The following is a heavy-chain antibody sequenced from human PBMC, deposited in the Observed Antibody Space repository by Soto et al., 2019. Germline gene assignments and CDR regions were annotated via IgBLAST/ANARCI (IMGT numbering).Heavy chain of an antibody. J-gene: IGHJ6*04. V-gene: IGHV3-7*03. CDR2: IKQDGSQE. CDR3: ATSGITIFGVVIIGCMDV. Sequence: GGSLRLSCVASGFTFTDYWMSWVRQAPGKGLEWVANIKQDGSQEYYVDSVKGRFTISRDNSKNTLYLQMNSLRAEDTAVYYCATSGITIFGVVIIGCMDVWGKGTTVTVPQ. CDR1: GFTFTDYW. D-gene: IGHD3-3*01.